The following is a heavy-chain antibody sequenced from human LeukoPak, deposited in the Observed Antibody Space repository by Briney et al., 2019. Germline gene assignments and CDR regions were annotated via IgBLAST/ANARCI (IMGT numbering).Heavy chain of an antibody. CDR2: ISTYNGNT. Sequence: ASVKVSCKGSGYNFDRYGVNWVRQAPGQGLEWVGWISTYNGNTFYAQKFEGRVTMTTDTSTNTVYMDLRSLRSDDTAVYYCARGRITIFGGLSPLGYFQHWGQGTLVTVSS. J-gene: IGHJ1*01. CDR1: GYNFDRYG. V-gene: IGHV1-18*04. CDR3: ARGRITIFGGLSPLGYFQH. D-gene: IGHD3-3*01.